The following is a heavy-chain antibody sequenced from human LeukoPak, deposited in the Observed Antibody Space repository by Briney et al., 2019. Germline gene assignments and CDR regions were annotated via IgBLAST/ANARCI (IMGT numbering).Heavy chain of an antibody. Sequence: GGSLRLSCAASGFTFSTYWMSWVRQAPGKGLEWVANIKQDGSDKYYVDSVKGRFAISRDNAKNSLYLQMNSLRAEDTAVYYCAREAGSYVIDYWGQGTLVTVSS. J-gene: IGHJ4*02. CDR1: GFTFSTYW. D-gene: IGHD1-26*01. V-gene: IGHV3-7*01. CDR3: AREAGSYVIDY. CDR2: IKQDGSDK.